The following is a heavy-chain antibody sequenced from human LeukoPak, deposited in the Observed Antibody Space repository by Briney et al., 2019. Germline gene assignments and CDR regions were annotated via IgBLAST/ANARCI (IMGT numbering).Heavy chain of an antibody. CDR1: GASFSSTSFY. D-gene: IGHD3-10*01. V-gene: IGHV4-39*07. CDR3: ARIGVRSVIIFGVFDY. Sequence: SETVSLTCSVSGASFSSTSFYWVWMRRPPGKGLEWIGSISYSGTTFYSPFLEGRVTISADTSKNQYSLKLSSVTATDTAVDYCARIGVRSVIIFGVFDYWGQGTLVTVSS. J-gene: IGHJ4*02. CDR2: ISYSGTT.